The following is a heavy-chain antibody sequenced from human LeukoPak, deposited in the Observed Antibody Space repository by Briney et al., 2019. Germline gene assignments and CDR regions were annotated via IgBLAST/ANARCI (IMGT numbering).Heavy chain of an antibody. CDR3: ARDRAPIQLWSSDFEY. Sequence: GGSLRLSCAASGFTFSSYAMHWVRQAPGKGLEWVAVISYDGSNGYYADSVKGRFTISRDNSKNTLYLQMNSLRAEDTAVYYCARDRAPIQLWSSDFEYWGQGTLVTVSS. CDR2: ISYDGSNG. J-gene: IGHJ4*02. CDR1: GFTFSSYA. D-gene: IGHD5-18*01. V-gene: IGHV3-30-3*01.